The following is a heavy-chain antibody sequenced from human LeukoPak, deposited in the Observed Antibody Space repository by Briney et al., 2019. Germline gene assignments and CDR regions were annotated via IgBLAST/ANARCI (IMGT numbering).Heavy chain of an antibody. CDR3: AREEIRDYYYDSSGYYAGGY. CDR2: ISSSGSTI. CDR1: GFTFSDYY. V-gene: IGHV3-11*04. D-gene: IGHD3-22*01. J-gene: IGHJ4*02. Sequence: GGSLRLSCAASGFTFSDYYMSWIRQAPGKGLEWVSYISSSGSTIYYADSVKGRFTISRDNAKNSLYLQMNSLRAEDTAVYYCAREEIRDYYYDSSGYYAGGYWGQGTLVTVSS.